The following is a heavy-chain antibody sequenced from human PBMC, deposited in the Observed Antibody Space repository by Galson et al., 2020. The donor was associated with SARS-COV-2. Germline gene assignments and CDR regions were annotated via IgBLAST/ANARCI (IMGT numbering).Heavy chain of an antibody. Sequence: GGSLRLSCAASGFTFSSHAMHWVRQAPGKGLEWVAQIFFDGSDKYYGDSVKGRFTISRDSSKNTVYLQMNNLRADDTAVYYCARDGQTSSGWACVYWGQGTLVAVSS. J-gene: IGHJ4*02. V-gene: IGHV3-33*01. CDR1: GFTFSSHA. D-gene: IGHD6-19*01. CDR2: IFFDGSDK. CDR3: ARDGQTSSGWACVY.